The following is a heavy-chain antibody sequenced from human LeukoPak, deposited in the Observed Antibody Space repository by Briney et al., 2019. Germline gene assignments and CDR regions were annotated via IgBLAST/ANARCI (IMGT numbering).Heavy chain of an antibody. CDR1: GFTFSSYG. J-gene: IGHJ4*02. V-gene: IGHV3-30*12. CDR3: ARQSLGASGLDH. CDR2: VPYDGTSP. Sequence: GGSLRLSCEASGFTFSSYGMHWVRQAPGKGLDWVAVVPYDGTSPLHAASVNGRFTISRDNSKDTVFLQMNSLRVDDTAIYYCARQSLGASGLDHWGQGVLVTVSS. D-gene: IGHD1-26*01.